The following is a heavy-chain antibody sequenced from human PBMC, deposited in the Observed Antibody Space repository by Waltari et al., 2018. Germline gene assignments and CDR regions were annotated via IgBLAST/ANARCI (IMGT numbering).Heavy chain of an antibody. CDR2: IYYSGST. J-gene: IGHJ3*02. CDR1: GGSISSHY. D-gene: IGHD3-3*01. Sequence: QVQLQESGPGLVKPSETLSLTCTVSGGSISSHYWSWIRQPPGKGLEWIGYIYYSGSTNYNPSLKSRVTISVDTSKNQFSLKLSSVTAADTAVYYCASSADLWGAFDIWGQGTMVTVSS. V-gene: IGHV4-59*11. CDR3: ASSADLWGAFDI.